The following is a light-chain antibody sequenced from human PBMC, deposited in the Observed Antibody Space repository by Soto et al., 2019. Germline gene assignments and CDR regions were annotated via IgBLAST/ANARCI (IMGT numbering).Light chain of an antibody. V-gene: IGKV1-5*01. CDR1: QSISDW. CDR2: DAS. CDR3: QQYNSHSTWT. J-gene: IGKJ1*01. Sequence: DIQMTQSPSTLSASVGDRVTITCRASQSISDWLAWYQQKPGKAPNLLIYDASSSQTGVPSRFSGSGSGTEFTLTISSLQPDDFATYYCQQYNSHSTWTFGQGTKVEIK.